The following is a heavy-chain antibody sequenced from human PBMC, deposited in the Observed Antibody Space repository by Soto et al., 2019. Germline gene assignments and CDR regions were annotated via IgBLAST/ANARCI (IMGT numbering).Heavy chain of an antibody. V-gene: IGHV3-30*18. Sequence: VQLVESGGGVVQPGRSLRLSCAASGFTFSDYAMHWVRQAPGKGLEWVAVVSHDGRNTHYADSVKGRFTISRDSSKNTVSREMTSRRAEDTAVYSCAKGGRQWLVTSDFNYWGQGALVTVSS. CDR1: GFTFSDYA. J-gene: IGHJ4*02. CDR3: AKGGRQWLVTSDFNY. D-gene: IGHD6-19*01. CDR2: VSHDGRNT.